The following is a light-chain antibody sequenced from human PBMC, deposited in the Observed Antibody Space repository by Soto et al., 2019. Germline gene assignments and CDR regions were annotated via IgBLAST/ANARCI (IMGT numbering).Light chain of an antibody. CDR1: RSVSSSF. V-gene: IGKV3-20*01. CDR2: GAS. Sequence: EIVLTQSPGTLSLSPGGRATLSCRASRSVSSSFLAWYQQKPGQAPRLLIYGASSRATGIPDRFSGSGSGTDFTLTISRLEPEYFAVDYCQQYGSSPPLTFGGGTKVEIK. J-gene: IGKJ4*01. CDR3: QQYGSSPPLT.